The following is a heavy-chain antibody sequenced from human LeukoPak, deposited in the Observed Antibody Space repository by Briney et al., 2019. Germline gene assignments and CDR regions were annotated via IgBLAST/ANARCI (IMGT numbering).Heavy chain of an antibody. CDR2: IYYSGST. J-gene: IGHJ4*02. V-gene: IGHV4-39*01. D-gene: IGHD5-18*01. CDR3: WGYSYGYYYFDY. Sequence: SETLSLTCTVSGGSISSSSYYWGWIRQPPGKGLEWIGSIYYSGSTYYNPSLKRRVTISVDTSKNQFSLKLSSVTAADTAVYYCWGYSYGYYYFDYWGQGTLVTVSS. CDR1: GGSISSSSYY.